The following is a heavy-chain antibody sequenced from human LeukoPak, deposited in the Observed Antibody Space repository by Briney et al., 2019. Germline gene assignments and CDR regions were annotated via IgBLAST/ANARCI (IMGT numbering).Heavy chain of an antibody. Sequence: EGSLRLSCAASGFTVSFTYMSWVRQTPGKGLEWVSTIYSPGATYYADSVKGRFTISRDNAKNSLYLQMNTLRAEDTALYYCAKDGGGGFYYAAFDFWGQGTMVTVSS. D-gene: IGHD3-10*01. V-gene: IGHV3-53*05. J-gene: IGHJ3*01. CDR1: GFTVSFTY. CDR2: IYSPGAT. CDR3: AKDGGGGFYYAAFDF.